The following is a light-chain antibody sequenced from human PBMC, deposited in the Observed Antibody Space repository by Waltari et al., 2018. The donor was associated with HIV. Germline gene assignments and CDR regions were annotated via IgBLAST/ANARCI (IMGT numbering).Light chain of an antibody. CDR2: EVT. Sequence: QSALTQPPSASGSPGQSVTISCTGTRSDVGGYNYVSWYQQHPGKAPKLMIYEVTKRPSGVPDRFSGSRSGNTASLTVSELQAEDEADYFCSSYAGSKNLVVFGGGTKLTVL. J-gene: IGLJ2*01. V-gene: IGLV2-8*01. CDR1: RSDVGGYNY. CDR3: SSYAGSKNLVV.